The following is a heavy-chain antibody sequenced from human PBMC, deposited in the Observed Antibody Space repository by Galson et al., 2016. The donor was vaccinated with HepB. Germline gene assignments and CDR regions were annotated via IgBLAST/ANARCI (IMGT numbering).Heavy chain of an antibody. CDR1: GFTFSDSG. J-gene: IGHJ4*02. CDR2: ISSGGGTK. V-gene: IGHV3-30*18. CDR3: AKKGAWGAWYYVY. Sequence: SLRLSCAASGFTFSDSGMHWVRQAPGKGLEWVAVISSGGGTKYSADSVKGRFTISRDNSRNTVFLQTDALSPEDTAVYYCAKKGAWGAWYYVYWGQGTLVTVSS. D-gene: IGHD1-26*01.